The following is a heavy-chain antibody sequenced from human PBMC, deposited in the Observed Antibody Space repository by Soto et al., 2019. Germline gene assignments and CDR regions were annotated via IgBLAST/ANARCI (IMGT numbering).Heavy chain of an antibody. CDR2: IHHTGNP. CDR3: PPWPPGFVFVVTKITA. D-gene: IGHD1-20*01. J-gene: IGHJ5*02. Sequence: PSETLSLTCAVSGTSVSSTFWWTWVRQAPGKGLEWIGEIHHTGNPKYNPSLKSRVRMSVDKSNNEFSLKMTSVTAADTAVYYFPPWPPGFVFVVTKITAWGGGTWESVSS. V-gene: IGHV4-4*02. CDR1: GTSVSSTFW.